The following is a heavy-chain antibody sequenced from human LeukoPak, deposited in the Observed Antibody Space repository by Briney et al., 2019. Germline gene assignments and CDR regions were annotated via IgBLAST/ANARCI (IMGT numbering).Heavy chain of an antibody. CDR2: INPNSGGT. V-gene: IGHV1-2*02. CDR1: GYTFTGYH. Sequence: ASVKVSCKASGYTFTGYHMHWVRQAPGQGLEWMGWINPNSGGTNYAQKFQDRVTMTRDTSISTAYMELSRLRSDDTAVYYCARGRVEWIQSNWFDPWGQGTLVTVSS. J-gene: IGHJ5*02. D-gene: IGHD5-24*01. CDR3: ARGRVEWIQSNWFDP.